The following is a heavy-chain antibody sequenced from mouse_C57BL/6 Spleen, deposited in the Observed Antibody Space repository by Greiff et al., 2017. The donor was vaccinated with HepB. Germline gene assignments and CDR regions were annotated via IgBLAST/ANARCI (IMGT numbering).Heavy chain of an antibody. V-gene: IGHV5-4*03. Sequence: EVNVVESGGGLVKPGGSLKLSCAASGFTFSSYAMSWVRQTPEKRLEWVATISDGGSYTYYPDNVKGRFTISGDNAKNNLYLQMSHLKSEDTAMYYCATLVGTRRGYFDVWGTGTTVTVSS. CDR2: ISDGGSYT. J-gene: IGHJ1*03. D-gene: IGHD2-10*02. CDR3: ATLVGTRRGYFDV. CDR1: GFTFSSYA.